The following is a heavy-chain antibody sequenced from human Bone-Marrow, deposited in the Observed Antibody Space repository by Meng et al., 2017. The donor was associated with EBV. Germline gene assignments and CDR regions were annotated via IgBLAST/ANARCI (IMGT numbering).Heavy chain of an antibody. Sequence: QGHGHAWVKPSTTLSLTGAVSGGSISSGGYSWSWIRQPPGKGLEWIGYIYHSGSTYYNPSLKSRVTISVDRSKNQFSLKLSSVTAADTAVYYCARGGYGGNPLDYWGQGTLVTVSS. CDR2: IYHSGST. CDR1: GGSISSGGYS. V-gene: IGHV4-30-2*01. J-gene: IGHJ4*02. CDR3: ARGGYGGNPLDY. D-gene: IGHD4-23*01.